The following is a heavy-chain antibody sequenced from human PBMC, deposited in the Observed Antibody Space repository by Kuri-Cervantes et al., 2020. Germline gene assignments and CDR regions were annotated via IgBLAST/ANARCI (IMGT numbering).Heavy chain of an antibody. CDR2: IYYSGST. Sequence: GSLRLSCTVSGYSISSGYYWGWIRQPPGKGLEWIGSIYYSGSTYYNPSLKSRVTISVDTSKNQFSLKLSSVTAADTAVYYCARESRVDGDLDYWGQGTLVTVSS. V-gene: IGHV4-38-2*02. D-gene: IGHD4-17*01. CDR1: GYSISSGYY. J-gene: IGHJ4*02. CDR3: ARESRVDGDLDY.